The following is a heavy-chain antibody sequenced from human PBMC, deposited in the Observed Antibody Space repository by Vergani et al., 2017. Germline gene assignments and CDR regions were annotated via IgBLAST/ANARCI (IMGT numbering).Heavy chain of an antibody. V-gene: IGHV3-9*01. D-gene: IGHD6-6*01. Sequence: EVQLVESGGGLVQPGRSLRLSCAASGFTFDDYAMHWVRQAPGKGLEWVSGISWNSGSIGYADSVKGRFTISRDNAKNSLYLQMNSLRAEDTALYYCAKEIEAARQYDAFDIWGQGTMVTVSS. J-gene: IGHJ3*02. CDR1: GFTFDDYA. CDR2: ISWNSGSI. CDR3: AKEIEAARQYDAFDI.